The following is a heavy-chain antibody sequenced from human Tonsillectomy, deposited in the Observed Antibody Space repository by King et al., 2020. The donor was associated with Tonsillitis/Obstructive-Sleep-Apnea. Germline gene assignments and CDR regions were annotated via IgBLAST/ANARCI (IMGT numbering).Heavy chain of an antibody. CDR1: GYTFTSYD. Sequence: VQLVESGAEVKKPGASVKVSCKASGYTFTSYDITWVRQAPGQGLEWMGWSRPNNGDTNYAQKSQGRVTMTSDTSTSTAYMELRSLRSDDTAVYYCARDYYDSSGYYHCYLQHWGQGTLVTVSS. D-gene: IGHD3-22*01. CDR3: ARDYYDSSGYYHCYLQH. J-gene: IGHJ1*01. V-gene: IGHV1-18*01. CDR2: SRPNNGDT.